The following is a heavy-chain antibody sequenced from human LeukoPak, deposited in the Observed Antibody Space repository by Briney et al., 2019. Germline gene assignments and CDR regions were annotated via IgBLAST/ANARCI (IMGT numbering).Heavy chain of an antibody. D-gene: IGHD4-17*01. Sequence: ASVKVSCKVSGYTLTELSMHWVRQAPGKGLEWMGGFDPEDGETIYAQKFQGRVTMTEDTSTDTAYRELSSLRSEDTAVYYCATDRNDYGDTLDAFDIWGQGTTVTVSS. V-gene: IGHV1-24*01. J-gene: IGHJ3*02. CDR3: ATDRNDYGDTLDAFDI. CDR2: FDPEDGET. CDR1: GYTLTELS.